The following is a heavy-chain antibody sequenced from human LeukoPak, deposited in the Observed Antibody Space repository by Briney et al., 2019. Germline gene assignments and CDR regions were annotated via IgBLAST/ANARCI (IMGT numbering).Heavy chain of an antibody. V-gene: IGHV3-9*01. CDR3: AKDRTGYYIGSYMDV. J-gene: IGHJ6*03. Sequence: GRSLRLSCAASGFTFDDYAMHWVRQAPGKGLEWVSGISWNSGSIGYADSVKGRFTISRDNAKYSLYLQMNSLRAEDTALYYCAKDRTGYYIGSYMDVWGKGTTVTVSS. D-gene: IGHD3/OR15-3a*01. CDR1: GFTFDDYA. CDR2: ISWNSGSI.